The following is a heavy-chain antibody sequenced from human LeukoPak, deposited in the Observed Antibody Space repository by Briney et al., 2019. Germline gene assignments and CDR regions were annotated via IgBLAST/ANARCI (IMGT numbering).Heavy chain of an antibody. D-gene: IGHD3-22*01. J-gene: IGHJ4*02. CDR2: IYSGGTT. CDR1: GFTVSSNY. V-gene: IGHV3-66*01. Sequence: GGSLRLSCAASGFTVSSNYMNWVRQAPEKGLEWVSIIYSGGTTYYADSVKGRFTISRDNSKNTLCLQMNSLRAEDTAVYYCARGSDSSGYYYFDYWGQGTLVTVSS. CDR3: ARGSDSSGYYYFDY.